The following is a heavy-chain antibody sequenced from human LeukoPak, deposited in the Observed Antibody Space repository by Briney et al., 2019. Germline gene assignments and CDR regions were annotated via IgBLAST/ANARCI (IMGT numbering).Heavy chain of an antibody. CDR3: ARGKTSQNIVTRKTYNWFDP. Sequence: GGSLRLSCAASGFTFSTYSMNWVRQAPGEGLEWVSYISSSSSPIYYADSVKGRFTISRDNAKNSLYLQMKSLRAEDTAVYYCARGKTSQNIVTRKTYNWFDPWGQGTLVTVSS. CDR1: GFTFSTYS. CDR2: ISSSSSPI. D-gene: IGHD2/OR15-2a*01. V-gene: IGHV3-48*01. J-gene: IGHJ5*02.